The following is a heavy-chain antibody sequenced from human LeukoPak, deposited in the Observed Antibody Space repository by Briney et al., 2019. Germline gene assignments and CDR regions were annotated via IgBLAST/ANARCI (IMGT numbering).Heavy chain of an antibody. V-gene: IGHV3-69-1*02. D-gene: IGHD1-7*01. CDR2: ISGSGGT. CDR3: PRDLDWTYEGLYDY. J-gene: IGHJ4*02. CDR1: GLTFSNYA. Sequence: GALRLSCLVSGLTFSNYAMTWLRQAPGRGLEWVSSISGSGGTNSADSVRGGSTISRDNAKNAPYLQKNRLSDDDTPVYYCPRDLDWTYEGLYDYWGRGTVVTVSS.